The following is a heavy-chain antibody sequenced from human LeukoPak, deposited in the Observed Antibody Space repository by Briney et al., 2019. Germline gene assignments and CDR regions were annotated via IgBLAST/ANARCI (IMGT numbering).Heavy chain of an antibody. J-gene: IGHJ4*02. Sequence: GASVKVSCKASGGTFSSYAISWVRQAPGQGLEWMGGIIPIFGTANYAQKFQGRVTITTDESTSTAYMELSSLRSEDTAVYYCATRTYYYGSGSYLVLGYFDYWGQGTLVTVSS. CDR3: ATRTYYYGSGSYLVLGYFDY. D-gene: IGHD3-10*01. CDR2: IIPIFGTA. CDR1: GGTFSSYA. V-gene: IGHV1-69*05.